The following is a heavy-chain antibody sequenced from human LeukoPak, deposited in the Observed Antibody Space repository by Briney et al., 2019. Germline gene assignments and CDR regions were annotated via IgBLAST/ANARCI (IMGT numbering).Heavy chain of an antibody. V-gene: IGHV3-7*05. Sequence: GGSLILSCAASGFPFGGYWMSWVRQAPGKGLEWVANIKSDGTDKNYVDSVRSRFTISRDNAKNSLYLQMDSLRAEDTAVFYCARRGNFFDYWGQGTLVTVSS. D-gene: IGHD3-16*01. CDR2: IKSDGTDK. CDR1: GFPFGGYW. CDR3: ARRGNFFDY. J-gene: IGHJ4*02.